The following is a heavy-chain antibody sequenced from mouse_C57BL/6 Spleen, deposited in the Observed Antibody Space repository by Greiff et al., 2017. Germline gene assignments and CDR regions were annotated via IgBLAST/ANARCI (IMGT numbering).Heavy chain of an antibody. V-gene: IGHV1-82*01. D-gene: IGHD6-1*01. Sequence: QVQLQQSGPELVKPGASVKISCKASGYAFSSSWMNWVKQRPGKGLEWIGRIYPGDGDTNYNGKFKGKATLTADKSSSTAYLQLSSLTSEDSAVYLCASDSRWYFDVWGTGTTVTVSS. CDR2: IYPGDGDT. CDR3: ASDSRWYFDV. J-gene: IGHJ1*03. CDR1: GYAFSSSW.